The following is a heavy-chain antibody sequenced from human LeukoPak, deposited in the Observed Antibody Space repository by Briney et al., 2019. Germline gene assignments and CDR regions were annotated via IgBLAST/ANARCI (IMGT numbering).Heavy chain of an antibody. V-gene: IGHV3-21*01. CDR2: IIASSSYR. CDR3: VRDQGYSSSPGYFDL. CDR1: GFTFGSYS. Sequence: GSLRLSCAASGFTFGSYSMNWVRQAPGKGLEWVSYIIASSSYRYHADSVKGRFTISRDNAKNSLYLEMDSLRAEDTAVYYCVRDQGYSSSPGYFDLWGRGTLVTVSS. J-gene: IGHJ2*01. D-gene: IGHD6-6*01.